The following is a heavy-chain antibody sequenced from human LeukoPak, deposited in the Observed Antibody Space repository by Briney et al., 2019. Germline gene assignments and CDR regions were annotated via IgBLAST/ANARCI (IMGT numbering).Heavy chain of an antibody. CDR1: GYTFTGYY. CDR2: INPNSGGT. V-gene: IGHV1-2*02. D-gene: IGHD2-21*01. Sequence: ASVKVSCKASGYTFTGYYMHWVRQAPGQGLEWMGWINPNSGGTNYAQKFQGRATMTRDTSISTAYMELSRLRSDDTAVYYCASTAPFVVYYFDYWGQGTLVTVSS. J-gene: IGHJ4*02. CDR3: ASTAPFVVYYFDY.